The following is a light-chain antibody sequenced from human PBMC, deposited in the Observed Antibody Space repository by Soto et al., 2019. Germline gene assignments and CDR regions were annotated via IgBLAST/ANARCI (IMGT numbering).Light chain of an antibody. Sequence: QSVLTQPPSAGGSPGQSVTISCTGTSSDVGGYNYVAWYQQRPGKAPKLIIYEVSNRPSGVPDRFSGSKSGNTASLTVSGLQAEDEADYYCSSYAGSNNFVFGTGTKVTVL. CDR1: SSDVGGYNY. V-gene: IGLV2-8*01. CDR3: SSYAGSNNFV. J-gene: IGLJ1*01. CDR2: EVS.